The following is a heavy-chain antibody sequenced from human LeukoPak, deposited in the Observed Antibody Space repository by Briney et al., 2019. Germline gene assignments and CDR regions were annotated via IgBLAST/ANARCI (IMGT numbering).Heavy chain of an antibody. CDR1: GFAFSTYW. CDR3: ARDKTYGLDQ. Sequence: GGSLRLSCAASGFAFSTYWMHWVRQAPGKGPVWVSRIKSDGSSTTYADSVKGRFTISRDNAKNTLYLQMNSLRADDTAVYYCARDKTYGLDQSGQGTLVTVSS. CDR2: IKSDGSST. V-gene: IGHV3-74*01. J-gene: IGHJ4*02. D-gene: IGHD4-17*01.